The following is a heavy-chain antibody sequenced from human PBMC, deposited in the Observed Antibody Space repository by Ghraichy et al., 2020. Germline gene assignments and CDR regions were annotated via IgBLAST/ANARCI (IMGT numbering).Heavy chain of an antibody. CDR2: ISYDGNNK. D-gene: IGHD6-19*01. V-gene: IGHV3-30-3*01. J-gene: IGHJ4*02. CDR3: ARDQEYLGDNSSGSNY. CDR1: GFTLTSYA. Sequence: ISCAASGFTLTSYAMHWVRQAPGKGLEWVTLISYDGNNKYYADSVRGRFTISRDTSKNTLYLQMNSLRVEDTAIYYCARDQEYLGDNSSGSNYWGQGTLVTVSS.